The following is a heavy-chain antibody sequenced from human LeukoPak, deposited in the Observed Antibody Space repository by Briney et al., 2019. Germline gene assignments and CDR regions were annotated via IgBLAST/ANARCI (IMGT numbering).Heavy chain of an antibody. J-gene: IGHJ4*02. Sequence: GGSLRLSCAAAGFSVSTTYMNWVRQAPGKGLEWVSVIYSGGSTYYADSVKDRFTISRDNSNNTLYLQMNRLRAEDTAVYYCARADGALDYWGPGTLVTVSS. D-gene: IGHD3-16*01. CDR1: GFSVSTTY. CDR2: IYSGGST. V-gene: IGHV3-66*01. CDR3: ARADGALDY.